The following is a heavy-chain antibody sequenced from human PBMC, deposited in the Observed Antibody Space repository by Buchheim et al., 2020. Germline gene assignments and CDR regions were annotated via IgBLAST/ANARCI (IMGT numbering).Heavy chain of an antibody. CDR1: GFSFSTYG. CDR3: AKGGDYDS. CDR2: ITSDGSNK. V-gene: IGHV3-30*18. J-gene: IGHJ4*02. Sequence: QVQLVESGGGVVKPGTSLRLSCAASGFSFSTYGIQWVRQAPGKGLEWVALITSDGSNKYYLDSVKGRFAISRDNSKNTVYLHMNSLRADDSGVYYCAKGGDYDSWGQGTL. D-gene: IGHD2-15*01.